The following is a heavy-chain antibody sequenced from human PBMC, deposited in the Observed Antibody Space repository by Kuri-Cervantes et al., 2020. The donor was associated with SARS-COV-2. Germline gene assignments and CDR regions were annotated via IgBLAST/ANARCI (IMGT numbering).Heavy chain of an antibody. Sequence: GESLKISCAASGFTVSSNYMSWVRQAPGKGLEWVSVIYSGGSTYYADSVKGRFTISRDNSKNTLYLQMNSLRAEDTAVYYCASIVTGDSSGNYWGQGTLVTVSS. CDR2: IYSGGST. D-gene: IGHD3-22*01. V-gene: IGHV3-53*01. CDR1: GFTVSSNY. CDR3: ASIVTGDSSGNY. J-gene: IGHJ4*02.